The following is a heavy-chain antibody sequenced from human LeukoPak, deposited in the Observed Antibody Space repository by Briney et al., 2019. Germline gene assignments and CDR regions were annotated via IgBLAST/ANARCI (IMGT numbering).Heavy chain of an antibody. Sequence: SETLSLTCTVSCGSIRSTSYYWGWIRQPPGRGLEWLGSVHHSGSTYDNPSLKSRVTISVDTSKNQFSLKLISVTAADTAVYYCARRSSVAGRGRFDPWGQGTLVTVSS. CDR3: ARRSSVAGRGRFDP. J-gene: IGHJ5*02. CDR2: VHHSGST. D-gene: IGHD6-19*01. V-gene: IGHV4-39*01. CDR1: CGSIRSTSYY.